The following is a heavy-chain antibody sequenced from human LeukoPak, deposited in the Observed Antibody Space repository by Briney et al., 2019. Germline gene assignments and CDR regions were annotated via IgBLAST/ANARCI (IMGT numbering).Heavy chain of an antibody. CDR2: IYYSGTT. D-gene: IGHD3-10*01. CDR1: GASIDSYY. Sequence: SETLSLTCTVSGASIDSYYWGWIRQPPGKGLEWIGYIYYSGTTNYNPSLKRRVTISVDTSKNQFSLKLSSVTAADTAVYYCXXXXXLLELLPRIDYWGQGTLVTVSS. J-gene: IGHJ4*02. CDR3: XXXXXLLELLPRIDY. V-gene: IGHV4-59*01.